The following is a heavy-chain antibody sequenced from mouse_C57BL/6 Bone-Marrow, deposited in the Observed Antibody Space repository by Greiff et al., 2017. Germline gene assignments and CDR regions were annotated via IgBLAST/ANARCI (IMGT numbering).Heavy chain of an antibody. CDR1: GYTFTSYW. J-gene: IGHJ1*03. CDR3: ARPRYGNYDGYFDV. Sequence: VQLQQPGAELVRPGSSVKLSCKASGYTFTSYWMHWVKQRPIQGLEWIGNIDPSDSETHYNQKFKDKATLTVDKSSSTAYMQLSSLTSEDSAVYYCARPRYGNYDGYFDVWGTGTAVTVSS. V-gene: IGHV1-52*01. CDR2: IDPSDSET. D-gene: IGHD2-1*01.